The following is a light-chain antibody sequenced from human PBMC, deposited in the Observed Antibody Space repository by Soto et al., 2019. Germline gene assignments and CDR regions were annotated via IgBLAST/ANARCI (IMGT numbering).Light chain of an antibody. CDR3: SSYTDSSTLML. Sequence: QSVLTQPASVSGSPGQSITIFCTGTNTDVGAYNYVSWYQQHPGKAPKLMIYEVNKRPSGASPRFSGSKSGNTASLTISGLQAEDEADYFCSSYTDSSTLMLFGGVTKLTVL. CDR1: NTDVGAYNY. CDR2: EVN. J-gene: IGLJ3*02. V-gene: IGLV2-14*01.